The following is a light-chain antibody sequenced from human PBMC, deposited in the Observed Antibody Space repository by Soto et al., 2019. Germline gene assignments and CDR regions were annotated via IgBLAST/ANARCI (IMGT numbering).Light chain of an antibody. Sequence: DIQMTQSPSTLSASVGDRVTITCRASQSISTWLAWYQQKPGKAPKLLIYKASNLEGGVPSRFSCSGSGTEFNITISSLQPDDFATYYCQQYNTYPLTFGGGTTVEIK. CDR3: QQYNTYPLT. V-gene: IGKV1-5*03. CDR1: QSISTW. J-gene: IGKJ4*01. CDR2: KAS.